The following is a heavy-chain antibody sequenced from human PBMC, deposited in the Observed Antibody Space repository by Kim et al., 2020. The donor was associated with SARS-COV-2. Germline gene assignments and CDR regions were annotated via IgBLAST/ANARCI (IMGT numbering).Heavy chain of an antibody. CDR3: ARDYYDSSGLYYYYGMDV. D-gene: IGHD3-22*01. J-gene: IGHJ6*02. V-gene: IGHV3-53*01. Sequence: KGLLTISRDNSKNTLYLQMNSLRAEDTAVYYCARDYYDSSGLYYYYGMDVWGQGTTVTVSS.